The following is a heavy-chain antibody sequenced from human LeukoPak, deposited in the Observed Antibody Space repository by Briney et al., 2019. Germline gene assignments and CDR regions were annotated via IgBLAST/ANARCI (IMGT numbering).Heavy chain of an antibody. CDR1: GFTFSNYA. D-gene: IGHD3-10*01. V-gene: IGHV3-30*04. CDR2: ISYDGSNK. Sequence: GGSLRLSCAASGFTFSNYAMHWVRQAPGKGLEWVAIISYDGSNKYYADSVKGRFTISRDNSKNTLYLRMNSLRADDTAVYYCARGRSGSHHFDSWGQGTLVTVPS. J-gene: IGHJ4*02. CDR3: ARGRSGSHHFDS.